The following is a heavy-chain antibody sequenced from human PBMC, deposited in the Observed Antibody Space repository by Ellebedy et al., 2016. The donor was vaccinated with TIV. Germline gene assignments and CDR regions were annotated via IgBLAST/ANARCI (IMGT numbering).Heavy chain of an antibody. J-gene: IGHJ4*02. V-gene: IGHV3-48*02. CDR3: ARAGEYSYGYSFDY. Sequence: PGGSLRLSCAVSGFTLSSYWMNWVRQAPGKGLEWVSYITRGSTTIYYADFVKGRFTVSRDNAKNSLYLQMNSLRDEDTAVYYCARAGEYSYGYSFDYWGQGTLVTVSS. CDR1: GFTLSSYW. CDR2: ITRGSTTI. D-gene: IGHD5-18*01.